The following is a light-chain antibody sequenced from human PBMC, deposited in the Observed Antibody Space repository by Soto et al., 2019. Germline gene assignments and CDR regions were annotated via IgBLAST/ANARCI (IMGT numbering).Light chain of an antibody. V-gene: IGLV2-11*01. CDR1: SSDVGGYNY. CDR2: DVT. Sequence: QSVLTQARSVSGSPGQSLTISCTRTSSDVGGYNYVSWYQQYPGQVPKLMIYDVTKRPSGVPDRFSGSKSGNTASLTISGLQAEDEADYYCCSHAGTYTYVFGTGTKVTV. CDR3: CSHAGTYTYV. J-gene: IGLJ1*01.